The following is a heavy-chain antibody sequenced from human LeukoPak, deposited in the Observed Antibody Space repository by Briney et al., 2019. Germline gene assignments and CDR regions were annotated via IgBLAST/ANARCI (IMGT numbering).Heavy chain of an antibody. Sequence: ASVKVSCKASGGTFSSYAISWVRQAPGQGLEWMGRIIPIFGTANYAQKFQGRVTITTGESTSTAYMELSSLRSEDTAVYYCARDQYDYGDYSFDYWGQGTLVTVSS. V-gene: IGHV1-69*05. D-gene: IGHD4-17*01. CDR1: GGTFSSYA. J-gene: IGHJ4*02. CDR3: ARDQYDYGDYSFDY. CDR2: IIPIFGTA.